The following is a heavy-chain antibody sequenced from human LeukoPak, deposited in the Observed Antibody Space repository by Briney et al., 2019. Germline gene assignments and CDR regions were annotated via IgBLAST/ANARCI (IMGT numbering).Heavy chain of an antibody. CDR1: GRPLSAYY. J-gene: IGHJ4*02. V-gene: IGHV4-34*01. Sequence: HPSETLSLTCAVYGRPLSAYYGSGIRQPPRKGLEWIGEIDHGGSTNCNPSLKGRVTISVDRSNNQFSLRLTSVTAADTAVYYCARGEEHGSGTVHFDYGGQGTLVTVSS. CDR2: IDHGGST. D-gene: IGHD3-10*01. CDR3: ARGEEHGSGTVHFDY.